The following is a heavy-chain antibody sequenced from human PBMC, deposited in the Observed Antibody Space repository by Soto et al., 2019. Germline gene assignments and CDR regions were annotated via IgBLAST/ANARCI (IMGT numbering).Heavy chain of an antibody. CDR3: ARVSNNWNPDDYYYYGMDV. D-gene: IGHD1-20*01. CDR2: INPSGGST. Sequence: SVKVSCKASGYTFTSYYMHWVRQAPGQGLEWMGIINPSGGSTSYAQKFQGRVTMTRDTSTSTVYMELSSLRSEDTAVYYCARVSNNWNPDDYYYYGMDVPGQGTMVTVSS. J-gene: IGHJ6*02. CDR1: GYTFTSYY. V-gene: IGHV1-46*01.